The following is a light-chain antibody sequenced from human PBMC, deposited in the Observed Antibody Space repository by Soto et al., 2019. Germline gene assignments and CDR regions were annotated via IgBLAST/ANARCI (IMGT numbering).Light chain of an antibody. J-gene: IGLJ2*01. Sequence: VLTQPPSVSGAPGQRVTISCTGSSSNIGAGYDVHWYQQLPGTAPKLLIYGNSNRPSGVPDRFSGSKSGTSASLAITGLQAEDEADYYCQSYDSSLSVGVFGGGTKVTVL. CDR2: GNS. CDR3: QSYDSSLSVGV. V-gene: IGLV1-40*01. CDR1: SSNIGAGYD.